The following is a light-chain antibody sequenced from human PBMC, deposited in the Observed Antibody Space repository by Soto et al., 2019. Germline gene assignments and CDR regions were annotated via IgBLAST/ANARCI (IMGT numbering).Light chain of an antibody. CDR3: QQRTNRPLT. J-gene: IGKJ4*01. CDR2: DAS. Sequence: EIELTQSPATLSLSPGERATLSCRASQSVGSHLAWYQQKPGQAPRLLMYDASNRATGIPARFSGSGSGTDFTLTISSLEPEDFAVYYCQQRTNRPLTFGGGTKVEIK. V-gene: IGKV3-11*01. CDR1: QSVGSH.